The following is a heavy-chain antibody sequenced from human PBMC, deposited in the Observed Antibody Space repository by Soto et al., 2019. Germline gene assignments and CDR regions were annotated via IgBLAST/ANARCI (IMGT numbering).Heavy chain of an antibody. J-gene: IGHJ6*02. CDR3: ANFKGVVVPAAPYYYGMDV. Sequence: GASVKVSWKGSGGTFSSYSISWVLQAPGQGLEWMGGIIPIFGTANYAQKFQGRVTITADESTSTVYMELSSLRSEDTAVYYCANFKGVVVPAAPYYYGMDVWGQGTTVTVSS. CDR2: IIPIFGTA. D-gene: IGHD2-2*01. V-gene: IGHV1-69*13. CDR1: GGTFSSYS.